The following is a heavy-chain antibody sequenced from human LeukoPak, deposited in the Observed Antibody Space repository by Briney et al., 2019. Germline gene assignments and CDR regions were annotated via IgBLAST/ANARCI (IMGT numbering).Heavy chain of an antibody. J-gene: IGHJ5*02. Sequence: PSETLSLTCTVSGGSISSGGYYWSWIRQHPGKGLEWIGYIYYSGSTYYNPSLKSRVTISVDTSKNQFSLKLSSVTAADTAVYYCASAYIAMRDGYNRNWFDPWGQGTLVTVSS. CDR3: ASAYIAMRDGYNRNWFDP. CDR1: GGSISSGGYY. CDR2: IYYSGST. D-gene: IGHD5-24*01. V-gene: IGHV4-31*03.